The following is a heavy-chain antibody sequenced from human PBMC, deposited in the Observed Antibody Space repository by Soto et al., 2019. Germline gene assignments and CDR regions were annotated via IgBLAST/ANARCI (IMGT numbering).Heavy chain of an antibody. Sequence: SETLSLTCTVSGGSISSYYWSWIRQPPGKGLEWIGYIYSSGSTNYNPSLKSRVTISVDTSKNQFSLKLGSVTAPDTAVYYCARNTSKLGWFDSWGQGILVTVSS. J-gene: IGHJ5*01. V-gene: IGHV4-59*08. CDR1: GGSISSYY. D-gene: IGHD7-27*01. CDR3: ARNTSKLGWFDS. CDR2: IYSSGST.